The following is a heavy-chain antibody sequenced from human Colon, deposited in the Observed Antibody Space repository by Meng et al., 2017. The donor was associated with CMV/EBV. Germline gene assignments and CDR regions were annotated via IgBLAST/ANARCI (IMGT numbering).Heavy chain of an antibody. CDR3: ARAQSTYGYWIFDY. D-gene: IGHD3/OR15-3a*01. CDR2: IYHSGFT. Sequence: VQRRDQGPGVVKPSDTLCLICVVSGGSISSYYLSWIRKPAGKGLEWIGRIYHSGFTKYKPSLESRVTMSADTSKNQISLKLTSVTAADTAVYYCARAQSTYGYWIFDYWGQGTLVTVSS. J-gene: IGHJ4*02. V-gene: IGHV4-4*07. CDR1: GGSISSYY.